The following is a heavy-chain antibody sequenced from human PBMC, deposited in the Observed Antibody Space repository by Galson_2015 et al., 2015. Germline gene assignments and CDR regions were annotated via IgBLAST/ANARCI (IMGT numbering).Heavy chain of an antibody. J-gene: IGHJ5*02. CDR1: GGSISSSSYY. D-gene: IGHD3-22*01. V-gene: IGHV4-39*07. CDR2: IYYSGST. CDR3: ARGYYDSVRRSAFDP. Sequence: LSLTCTVSGGSISSSSYYWGWIRQPPGKGLEWIGSIYYSGSTYYNPSLKSRVTISVDTSKNQFSLKLSSVTAADTAVYYCARGYYDSVRRSAFDPWGQGTLVTVSS.